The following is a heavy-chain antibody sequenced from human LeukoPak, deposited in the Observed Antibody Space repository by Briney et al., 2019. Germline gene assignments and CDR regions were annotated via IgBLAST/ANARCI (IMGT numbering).Heavy chain of an antibody. V-gene: IGHV4-59*01. CDR1: GGSISSYY. D-gene: IGHD1-1*01. CDR2: IYYSGST. J-gene: IGHJ3*02. CDR3: ARDGWNDDDGFDI. Sequence: PSETLSLTCTVSGGSISSYYWTWIRQPPGKGLEWIGYIYYSGSTNYNPSVKSRVTISVDTSKNQFSLKLSSVTAADTAVYYCARDGWNDDDGFDIWGQGTMVTVSS.